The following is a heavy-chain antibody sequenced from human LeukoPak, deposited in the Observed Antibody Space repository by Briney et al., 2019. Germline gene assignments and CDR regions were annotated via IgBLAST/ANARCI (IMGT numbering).Heavy chain of an antibody. CDR2: INPNSGGT. Sequence: ASVKVSCKASGYMFTGYYMHLVRQAPGQGLEWVGWINPNSGGTNYAQKFQGRVTMTRDTSISTAYMDLNRLRSDDTAVYYCARVVAVTGTPVYYMDVWGKGTTVTVSS. J-gene: IGHJ6*03. D-gene: IGHD6-19*01. CDR3: ARVVAVTGTPVYYMDV. CDR1: GYMFTGYY. V-gene: IGHV1-2*02.